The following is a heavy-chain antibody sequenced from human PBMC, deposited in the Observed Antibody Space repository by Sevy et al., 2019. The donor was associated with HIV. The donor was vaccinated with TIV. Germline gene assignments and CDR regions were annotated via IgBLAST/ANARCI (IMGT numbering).Heavy chain of an antibody. CDR2: INHSGST. J-gene: IGHJ4*02. CDR3: ARAVERGDNFDY. D-gene: IGHD1-1*01. CDR1: GGSFSGYY. V-gene: IGHV4-34*01. Sequence: SETLSLTCAVYGGSFSGYYWSWIRQPPGKGLEWIGEINHSGSTNYNPSLKSRVTISVDTSKNQFSLKLSSVTAADTAVYYCARAVERGDNFDYWGQRTLVTVSS.